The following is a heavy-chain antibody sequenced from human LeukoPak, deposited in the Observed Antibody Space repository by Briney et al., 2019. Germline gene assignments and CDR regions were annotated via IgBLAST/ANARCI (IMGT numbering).Heavy chain of an antibody. J-gene: IGHJ4*02. CDR1: GFTFHNYA. Sequence: GGSLRLSCAASGFTFHNYAMSWVRQAPGKGLEWVSAISSSGDITFYADSVKGRFTISRDNSRYTLYLQMNSLRAEDAAMYYCAKDRPNYHESNGHYYRRNGDYWGQGTLVPVSS. CDR3: AKDRPNYHESNGHYYRRNGDY. D-gene: IGHD3-22*01. CDR2: ISSSGDIT. V-gene: IGHV3-23*01.